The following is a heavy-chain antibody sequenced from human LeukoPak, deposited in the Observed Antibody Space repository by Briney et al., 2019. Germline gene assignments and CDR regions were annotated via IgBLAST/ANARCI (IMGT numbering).Heavy chain of an antibody. D-gene: IGHD4-17*01. J-gene: IGHJ4*02. CDR3: AKEGYGDYEPHFDY. V-gene: IGHV3-23*01. CDR2: ISGSGGST. Sequence: GGSLRLSCAASGFTFSSYGMSWVRQAPGKGLEWVSAISGSGGSTYYADSVKGRFTISRDNSKNTLYLQMNSLRAEDMALYYCAKEGYGDYEPHFDYWGQGTLVTVSS. CDR1: GFTFSSYG.